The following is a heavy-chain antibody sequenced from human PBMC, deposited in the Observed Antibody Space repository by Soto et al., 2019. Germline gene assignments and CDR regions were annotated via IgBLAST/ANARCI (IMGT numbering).Heavy chain of an antibody. J-gene: IGHJ6*02. CDR2: IIPIFGTA. CDR3: ARDVPSGYDYYYGMGV. V-gene: IGHV1-69*01. D-gene: IGHD5-12*01. Sequence: QVQLVQSGAEVKKPGSSVKVSCKASGGTFSSYAISWVRQAPGQGLEWMGGIIPIFGTANYAQKFQGRVTSTADDSTSTAYMELSSLRSEDTAVYYCARDVPSGYDYYYGMGVWGQGTTVTVSS. CDR1: GGTFSSYA.